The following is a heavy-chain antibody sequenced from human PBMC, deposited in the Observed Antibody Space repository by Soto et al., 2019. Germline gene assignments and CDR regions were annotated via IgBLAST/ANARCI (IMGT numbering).Heavy chain of an antibody. D-gene: IGHD2-2*01. J-gene: IGHJ6*02. CDR1: GYSFTSYV. CDR2: INAGNGNT. V-gene: IGHV1-3*01. Sequence: ASVKVSCKASGYSFTSYVIYWVRQAPGQRLEWMGWINAGNGNTKYSQKFQGRVTITSDTSASTAYMELSSLRSEDTAVYFCARGVENIVVVLGVFGYYGMDVWGQGTTVTVPS. CDR3: ARGVENIVVVLGVFGYYGMDV.